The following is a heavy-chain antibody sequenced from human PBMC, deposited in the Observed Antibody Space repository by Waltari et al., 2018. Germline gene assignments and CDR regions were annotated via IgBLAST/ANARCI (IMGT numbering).Heavy chain of an antibody. CDR2: MWFDGSDT. V-gene: IGHV3-33*06. J-gene: IGHJ4*02. D-gene: IGHD6-13*01. CDR3: VKDGGRQQLVPSYFDN. CDR1: GFSFSSYG. Sequence: QVQLVESGGGVVQPGGSLRLDCAAAGFSFSSYGVHWVRQAPGKGLEWVASMWFDGSDTYYADSVKGRFTISRDNSKNTIYLQMNSLRDEDTAVYYCVKDGGRQQLVPSYFDNWGQGSLVTVSS.